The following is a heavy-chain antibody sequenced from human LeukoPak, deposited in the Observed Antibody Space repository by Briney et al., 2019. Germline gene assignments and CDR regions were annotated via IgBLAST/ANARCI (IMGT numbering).Heavy chain of an antibody. CDR1: GGSISSYY. V-gene: IGHV4-59*01. J-gene: IGHJ5*02. Sequence: SETLSLTCTVSGGSISSYYWSWIRQPPGKGLEWIGYMYYSGSSNYNPSLKSRVTISVDTSKNQFSLKLSSVTAADTAVYYCAGLYYYGSGFDPWGQGTLVTVSS. D-gene: IGHD3-10*01. CDR2: MYYSGSS. CDR3: AGLYYYGSGFDP.